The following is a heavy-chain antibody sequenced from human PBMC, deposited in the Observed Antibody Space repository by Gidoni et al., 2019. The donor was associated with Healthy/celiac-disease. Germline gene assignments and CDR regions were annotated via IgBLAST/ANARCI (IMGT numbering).Heavy chain of an antibody. CDR1: GGSFSGYY. D-gene: IGHD5-18*01. CDR2: INHSGST. V-gene: IGHV4-34*01. CDR3: ARCIFVDTAMVDAFDI. J-gene: IGHJ3*02. Sequence: QVQLQQWGAGLLKPSETLSLTCAVYGGSFSGYYWSWIRQPPGKGLEWIGEINHSGSTNYNPSLKSRVTISVDTSKNQFSLKLSSVTAADTAVYYCARCIFVDTAMVDAFDIWGQGTMVTVSS.